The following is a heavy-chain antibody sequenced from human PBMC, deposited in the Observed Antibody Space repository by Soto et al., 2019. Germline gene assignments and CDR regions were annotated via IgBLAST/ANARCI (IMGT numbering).Heavy chain of an antibody. CDR3: ARYVRNPAD. CDR2: IKDDGSEK. V-gene: IGHV3-7*01. Sequence: PGGSLRLSCVASGITFSSYWMTWVRQAPGKGLEWVGNIKDDGSEKYYVDSVKGRFIISRDNAKNSVFLQMNSLRAEDTAVYYCARYVRNPADWGQGTLVTVSS. CDR1: GITFSSYW. D-gene: IGHD3-10*02. J-gene: IGHJ4*02.